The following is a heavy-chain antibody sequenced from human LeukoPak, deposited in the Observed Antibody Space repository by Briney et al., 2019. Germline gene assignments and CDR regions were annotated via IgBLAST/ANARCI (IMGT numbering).Heavy chain of an antibody. Sequence: VASVTVSCTASGGTFSSYASSWVRQAPGQGLEWMGGIIPIFGTANYAQKFQGRVTITADESTSTAYMELSSLRSEDTAVYYYARASSGGDFWSGHYYYYYMDVWSKGTTVTVSS. CDR2: IIPIFGTA. CDR3: ARASSGGDFWSGHYYYYYMDV. CDR1: GGTFSSYA. D-gene: IGHD3-3*01. J-gene: IGHJ6*03. V-gene: IGHV1-69*13.